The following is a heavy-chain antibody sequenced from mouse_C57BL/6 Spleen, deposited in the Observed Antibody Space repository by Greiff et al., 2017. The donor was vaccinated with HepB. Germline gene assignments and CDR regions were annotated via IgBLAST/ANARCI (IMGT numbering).Heavy chain of an antibody. D-gene: IGHD2-4*01. J-gene: IGHJ3*01. CDR3: AREGLRLFAY. Sequence: VQLQHSGPELVKPGASVKISCKASGYAFSSSWMNWVKQRPGKGLEWIGRIYPGDGDTNYNGKFKGKATLTADKSSSTAYMQLSSLTSEDSAVYFCAREGLRLFAYWGQGTLVTVSA. V-gene: IGHV1-82*01. CDR1: GYAFSSSW. CDR2: IYPGDGDT.